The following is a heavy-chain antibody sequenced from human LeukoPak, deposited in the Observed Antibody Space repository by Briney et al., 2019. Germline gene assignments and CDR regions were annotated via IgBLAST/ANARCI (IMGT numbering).Heavy chain of an antibody. CDR2: ISGDGGST. Sequence: GGSLRLSCAAPGFIFHDYAIHWVRQAPGKGLEWVSLISGDGGSTFYADSVKGRFTISRDNSKNSLYLQMNSLRSDDTALYHCARESESSGWYDYWGQGTLVTVSS. V-gene: IGHV3-43*02. CDR3: ARESESSGWYDY. CDR1: GFIFHDYA. J-gene: IGHJ4*02. D-gene: IGHD6-19*01.